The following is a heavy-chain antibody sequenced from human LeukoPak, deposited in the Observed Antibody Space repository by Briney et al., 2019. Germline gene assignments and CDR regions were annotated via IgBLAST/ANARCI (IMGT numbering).Heavy chain of an antibody. D-gene: IGHD3-22*01. J-gene: IGHJ4*02. CDR1: GFTISDHY. CDR3: ARAGGYYSTGDY. V-gene: IGHV3-72*01. CDR2: TRNKANRYTT. Sequence: GGSLRLSCAASGFTISDHYMDWVRQAPGKGLEWVGRTRNKANRYTTEYAASVKGRFTISRDDSKNSLYLQMNSLKTDDTAVYYCARAGGYYSTGDYGGQGTLVTVSS.